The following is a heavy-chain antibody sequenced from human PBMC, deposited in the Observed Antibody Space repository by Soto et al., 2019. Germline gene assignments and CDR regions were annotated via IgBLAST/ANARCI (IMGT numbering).Heavy chain of an antibody. CDR3: ARTPQYSGYDYVAFDI. CDR1: GFTFSSYG. V-gene: IGHV3-33*01. Sequence: GGSLRLSCAASGFTFSSYGMHWVRQAPGKGLEWVAVIWYDGSNKYYADSVKGRFTISRDNSKNTLYLQMNSLRAEDTAVYYCARTPQYSGYDYVAFDIWGQGTMVTVSS. D-gene: IGHD5-12*01. J-gene: IGHJ3*02. CDR2: IWYDGSNK.